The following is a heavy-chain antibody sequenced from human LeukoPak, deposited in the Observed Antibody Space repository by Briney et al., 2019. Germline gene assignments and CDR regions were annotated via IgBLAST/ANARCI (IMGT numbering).Heavy chain of an antibody. CDR3: ARDLGRYDSSESFDY. Sequence: SVKVSCKASGGTFSSYAISWVRQAPGQGLEWMGGIIPIFGTANYAQKFQGRVTITADESTSTAYMELSSLRSEDTAVYYCARDLGRYDSSESFDYWGQGTLVTVSS. J-gene: IGHJ4*02. V-gene: IGHV1-69*13. CDR2: IIPIFGTA. D-gene: IGHD3-22*01. CDR1: GGTFSSYA.